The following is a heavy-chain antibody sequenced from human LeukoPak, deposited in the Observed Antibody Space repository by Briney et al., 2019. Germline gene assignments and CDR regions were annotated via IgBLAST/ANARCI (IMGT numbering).Heavy chain of an antibody. Sequence: GGSLRLSCAASGFTFDDYGMSWVRQGPGKGLWWVLGINWNGGYIGYVDSVKGRLTISRDNAKNSLYLQMNSLRADDTAVYYCARGYYDSSGKGGYFLDSWGQGTLVTVSS. D-gene: IGHD3-22*01. J-gene: IGHJ4*02. CDR1: GFTFDDYG. V-gene: IGHV3-20*04. CDR3: ARGYYDSSGKGGYFLDS. CDR2: INWNGGYI.